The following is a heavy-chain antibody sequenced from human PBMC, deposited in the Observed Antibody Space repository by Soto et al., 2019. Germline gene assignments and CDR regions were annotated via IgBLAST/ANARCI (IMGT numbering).Heavy chain of an antibody. J-gene: IGHJ6*02. D-gene: IGHD2-8*01. CDR1: GYTFTRYG. Sequence: QGQLVQSGGEVKKPGASVKVSCKASGYTFTRYGISWVRQAPGQGLEWMGWISGYNGDTKYAQKLQGRVTMTVDTSTTTAYMELRSLTSDGRAVYYCAKNGQPPYYYYGMDVWGQGTTVTVSS. CDR2: ISGYNGDT. V-gene: IGHV1-18*01. CDR3: AKNGQPPYYYYGMDV.